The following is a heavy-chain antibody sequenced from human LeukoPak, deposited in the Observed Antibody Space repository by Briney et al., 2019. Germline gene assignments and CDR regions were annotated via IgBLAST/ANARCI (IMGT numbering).Heavy chain of an antibody. CDR3: ARADGYCSGGSCYLAAYYYMDV. Sequence: SETLSLTCTVSGGSINSYYWSWIRQPPGKGLEWIGYIYYSGSTNYNPSLKSRVTISVDTSKNQFSLKLSSVTAADTAVYYCARADGYCSGGSCYLAAYYYMDVWGKGTTVTVSS. CDR1: GGSINSYY. V-gene: IGHV4-59*01. J-gene: IGHJ6*03. CDR2: IYYSGST. D-gene: IGHD2-15*01.